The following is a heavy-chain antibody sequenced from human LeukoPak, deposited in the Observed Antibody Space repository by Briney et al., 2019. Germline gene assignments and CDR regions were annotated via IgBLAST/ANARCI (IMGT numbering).Heavy chain of an antibody. D-gene: IGHD3-22*01. Sequence: GRSLRLSCAASGFTFSSYAMHWVRQAPGKGLEWVAVISYDGSNKYYADSVKGRFTISRDNSKNTLYLQMNSLRAEDTAVYYCARGPYYDSSGSSLDYWGQGTPVTVSS. CDR3: ARGPYYDSSGSSLDY. CDR1: GFTFSSYA. V-gene: IGHV3-30-3*01. J-gene: IGHJ4*02. CDR2: ISYDGSNK.